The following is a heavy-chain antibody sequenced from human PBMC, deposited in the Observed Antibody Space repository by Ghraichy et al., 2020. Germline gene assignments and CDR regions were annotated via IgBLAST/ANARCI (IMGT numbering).Heavy chain of an antibody. V-gene: IGHV4-31*03. J-gene: IGHJ4*02. CDR3: AREGAKKRSFDY. CDR2: IYYSGST. CDR1: GGSISSGGYY. Sequence: SQTLSLTCTVSGGSISSGGYYWSWIRQHPGKGLEWIGYIYYSGSTYYNPSLKSRVTISVDTSKNQFSLKLSSVTAADTAVYYCAREGAKKRSFDYWGQGTLVTVSS.